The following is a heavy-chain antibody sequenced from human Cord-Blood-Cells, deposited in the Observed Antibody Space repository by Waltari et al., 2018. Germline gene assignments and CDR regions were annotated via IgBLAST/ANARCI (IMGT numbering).Heavy chain of an antibody. D-gene: IGHD2-15*01. CDR3: AAYLGLLDAFDI. J-gene: IGHJ3*02. CDR2: IVVGSGNT. V-gene: IGHV1-58*01. Sequence: QMQLVQSGPEVQKPGTSVKVSCKPSGLTFTSLAVQCVRQARGQRLDWLGWIVVGSGNTNYAQKFQERVTITRDMSTSTAYMELSSLRSEDTAVYYCAAYLGLLDAFDIWGQGTMVTVSS. CDR1: GLTFTSLA.